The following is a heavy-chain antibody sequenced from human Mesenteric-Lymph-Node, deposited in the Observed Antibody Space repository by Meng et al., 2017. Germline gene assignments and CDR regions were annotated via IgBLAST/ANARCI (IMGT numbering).Heavy chain of an antibody. CDR3: ARTNYGDYNWFDP. D-gene: IGHD4-17*01. Sequence: QVPVQASGPGLAKPSQTPSLTCTVSGGSISSGGFYWSWIRQHPGKGLEWIGYIYYSGSTYYNPSLRSRVAISIDTSKNQFSLKLTSVTAADTAVYFCARTNYGDYNWFDPWGQGTLVTVSS. CDR1: GGSISSGGFY. J-gene: IGHJ5*02. CDR2: IYYSGST. V-gene: IGHV4-31*03.